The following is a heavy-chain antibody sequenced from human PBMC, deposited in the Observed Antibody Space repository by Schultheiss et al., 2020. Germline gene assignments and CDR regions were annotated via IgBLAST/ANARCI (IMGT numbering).Heavy chain of an antibody. CDR1: GGSFSGYY. CDR2: VSYTGNT. V-gene: IGHV4-34*01. D-gene: IGHD3-10*01. Sequence: SETLSLTCAVYGGSFSGYYWSWIRQPPGKTLEWIGAVSYTGNTYYNPSLESRLTISVDTSKNQFSLRLSSVTAADTAVYYCARHKRYGSGSYSPYYFDYWGQGTLVTVSS. CDR3: ARHKRYGSGSYSPYYFDY. J-gene: IGHJ4*02.